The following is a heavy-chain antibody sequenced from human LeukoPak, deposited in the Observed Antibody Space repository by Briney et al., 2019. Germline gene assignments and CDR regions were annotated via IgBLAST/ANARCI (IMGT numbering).Heavy chain of an antibody. CDR2: ISYDGSNK. CDR3: ARSKYYFDY. CDR1: GFTFGSYA. V-gene: IGHV3-30*04. J-gene: IGHJ4*02. Sequence: PGRSLRLSCAASGFTFGSYAMHWVRQAPGKGLEWVAVISYDGSNKYYADSVKGRFTISRDNSKNTLYLQMNSLRAEDTAVYYCARSKYYFDYWGQGTLVTVSS.